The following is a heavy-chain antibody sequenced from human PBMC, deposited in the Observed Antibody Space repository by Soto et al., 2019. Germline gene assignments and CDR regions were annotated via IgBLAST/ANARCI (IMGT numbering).Heavy chain of an antibody. CDR2: IVAYNGNT. CDR1: GYTFTRYG. CDR3: ARVRAYCGGDCYYTYDAFDS. V-gene: IGHV1-18*01. D-gene: IGHD2-21*02. Sequence: ASVTFSCKAYGYTFTRYGISWVRQAPGQGMAWMGWIVAYNGNTNYAQKLQGRVTMTTDTSTSRVYMELRSLRSDDTAVYVCARVRAYCGGDCYYTYDAFDSWGQGTMVTVSS. J-gene: IGHJ3*02.